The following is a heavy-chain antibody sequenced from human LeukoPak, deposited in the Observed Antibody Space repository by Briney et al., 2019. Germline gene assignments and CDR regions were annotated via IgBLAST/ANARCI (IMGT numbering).Heavy chain of an antibody. V-gene: IGHV3-23*01. CDR1: GFTFSTYA. D-gene: IGHD5-24*01. CDR2: IRGSGGST. CDR3: AKSGYNRFDY. J-gene: IGHJ4*02. Sequence: GGSLRLSCAASGFTFSTYAMSWVRQAPGKGLEWVSAIRGSGGSTNYGDSVKGRFTISRDNSKNTLYLQMNSLRADDTAVYYCAKSGYNRFDYWGQGTLVTVSS.